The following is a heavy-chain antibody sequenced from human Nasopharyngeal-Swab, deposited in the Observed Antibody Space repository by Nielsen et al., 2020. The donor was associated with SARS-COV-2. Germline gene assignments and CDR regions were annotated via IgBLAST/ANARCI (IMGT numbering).Heavy chain of an antibody. CDR1: GYTFTSYY. Sequence: ASVKVSCKASGYTFTSYYMHWVRQAPAQGLEWMGIINPSGGSTSYAQKFQGRVTMTRDTSTSTVYMELSSLRSEDTAVYYCASAFSSWYVMQASDYFDYWGQGTLVTVSS. J-gene: IGHJ4*02. V-gene: IGHV1-46*01. CDR2: INPSGGST. CDR3: ASAFSSWYVMQASDYFDY. D-gene: IGHD6-13*01.